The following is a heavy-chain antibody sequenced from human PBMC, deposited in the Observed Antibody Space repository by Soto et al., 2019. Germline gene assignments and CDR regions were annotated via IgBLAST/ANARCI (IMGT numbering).Heavy chain of an antibody. CDR3: AGADSGNYYHGFQM. D-gene: IGHD1-26*01. J-gene: IGHJ3*02. CDR1: GGSISSYY. CDR2: IYYSGST. Sequence: SETLSLTCTVSGGSISSYYWSWIRQPPGKGLEWIGYIYYSGSTNYNPSLKSRVTISVDTSKNQFSLKLSSVTAADTAVYYCAGADSGNYYHGFQMCGQGKMVTVSS. V-gene: IGHV4-59*01.